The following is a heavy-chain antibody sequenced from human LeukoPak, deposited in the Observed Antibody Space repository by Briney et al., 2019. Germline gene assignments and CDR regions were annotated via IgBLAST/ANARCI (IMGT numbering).Heavy chain of an antibody. CDR3: ATDPLNVVVPAATKFYGMDV. V-gene: IGHV4-4*07. CDR1: GGSISSYY. J-gene: IGHJ6*02. Sequence: SETLSLTCTVSGGSISSYYWSWIRQPAGKGLEWIGRIYTSGSTNYNPSLKSRVTMSVDTSKNQFSLKLSSVTAADTAVYYCATDPLNVVVPAATKFYGMDVWGQGTTVTVSS. D-gene: IGHD2-2*01. CDR2: IYTSGST.